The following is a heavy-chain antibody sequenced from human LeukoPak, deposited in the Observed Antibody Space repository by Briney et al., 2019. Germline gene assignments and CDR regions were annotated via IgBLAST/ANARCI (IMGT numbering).Heavy chain of an antibody. J-gene: IGHJ5*02. D-gene: IGHD4-11*01. Sequence: PSETLSLTCTVSGGSISSSSYYWGWIRQPPGKGLEWIGSIYYSGSTYYNPSLKSRVTISVDTFKNQFSLKLSSVTAADTAVYYCARGATVTTALNWFDPWGQGTLVTVSS. V-gene: IGHV4-39*07. CDR1: GGSISSSSYY. CDR2: IYYSGST. CDR3: ARGATVTTALNWFDP.